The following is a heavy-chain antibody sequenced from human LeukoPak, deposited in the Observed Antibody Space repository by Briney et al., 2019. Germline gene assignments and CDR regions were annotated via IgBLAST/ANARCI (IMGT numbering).Heavy chain of an antibody. V-gene: IGHV3-48*03. CDR3: ARGVPARRFDY. J-gene: IGHJ4*02. CDR2: ISSSGSTT. Sequence: GGSLRLSCAASGFSFSNYEMKWVRQVPGKGLEWVSYISSSGSTTYYSDSVKGRFTISRDNAKNSLSLQMNSLRVEDTAVYYCARGVPARRFDYWGQGTLVTVSS. CDR1: GFSFSNYE.